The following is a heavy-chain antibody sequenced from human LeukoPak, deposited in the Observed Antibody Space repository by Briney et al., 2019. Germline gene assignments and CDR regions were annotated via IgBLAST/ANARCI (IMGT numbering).Heavy chain of an antibody. Sequence: PGGSLRLSCAASGFTFSSYWMHWVRQPPGKGLVWVSRINSYGSSTSYADSVKGRFTISRDNAKNTLYLQMNSLTAEDTAVYYCARVRGYYSAYYFVYWGQGTLVTVPS. CDR3: ARVRGYYSAYYFVY. CDR1: GFTFSSYW. V-gene: IGHV3-74*01. CDR2: INSYGSST. D-gene: IGHD5-18*01. J-gene: IGHJ4*02.